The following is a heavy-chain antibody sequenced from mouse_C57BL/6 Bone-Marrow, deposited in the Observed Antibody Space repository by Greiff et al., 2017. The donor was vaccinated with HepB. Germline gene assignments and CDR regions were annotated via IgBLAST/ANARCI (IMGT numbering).Heavy chain of an antibody. CDR1: GFTFSDYY. V-gene: IGHV5-12*01. J-gene: IGHJ1*03. CDR2: ISNGGGST. Sequence: EVQLVESGGGLVQPGGSLKLSCAASGFTFSDYYMYWVRQTPEKRLEWVAYISNGGGSTYYPDTVKGRFTSSRDNAKNTLYLQMSRLKSEDTAMYYCARPRFITTVVASYWYFDVWGTGTTVTVSS. CDR3: ARPRFITTVVASYWYFDV. D-gene: IGHD1-1*01.